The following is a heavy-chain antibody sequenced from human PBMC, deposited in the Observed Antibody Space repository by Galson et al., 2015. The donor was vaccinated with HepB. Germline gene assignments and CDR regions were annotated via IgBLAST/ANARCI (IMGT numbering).Heavy chain of an antibody. Sequence: SLRLSCAASGFTFSSYAMHWVRQAPGKGLEYVSAISSNGGSTYYANSVKGRFTISRDNSKNTLYLQMGSLRAEDMAVYYCARGTTVKTGNAFDIWGQGTMVTVSS. CDR3: ARGTTVKTGNAFDI. V-gene: IGHV3-64*01. CDR1: GFTFSSYA. J-gene: IGHJ3*02. CDR2: ISSNGGST. D-gene: IGHD4-11*01.